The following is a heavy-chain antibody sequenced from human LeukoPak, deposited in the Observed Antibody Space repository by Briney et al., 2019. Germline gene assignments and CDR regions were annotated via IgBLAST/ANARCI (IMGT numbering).Heavy chain of an antibody. CDR3: ARDSTLDVVVSDYMDV. CDR2: IYTSGST. V-gene: IGHV4-61*02. CDR1: GGSISSGDYY. J-gene: IGHJ6*03. Sequence: PSQTLPLTCSVSGGSISSGDYYWSWIRQPAGKGLEWIGRIYTSGSTNSNPSLNSRVTMSVDTSKNQFSLKLSSVTAADTAVYYCARDSTLDVVVSDYMDVWGKGTTVTVSS. D-gene: IGHD2-15*01.